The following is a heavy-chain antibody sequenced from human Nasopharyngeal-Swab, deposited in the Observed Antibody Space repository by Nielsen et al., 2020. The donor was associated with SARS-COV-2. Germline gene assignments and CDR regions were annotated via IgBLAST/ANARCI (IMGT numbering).Heavy chain of an antibody. V-gene: IGHV3-30*02. D-gene: IGHD3-16*01. Sequence: GGFLRLSCAASGFIFSSYGMHWVRQAPGKGLEWVAFIRYDGLNQHYADSVKGRFSISRDSFENTLYLQLNSLRADDTAVYYCAKDHKMDSGGGVGYMDVWGKGTTVTVSS. CDR1: GFIFSSYG. J-gene: IGHJ6*03. CDR3: AKDHKMDSGGGVGYMDV. CDR2: IRYDGLNQ.